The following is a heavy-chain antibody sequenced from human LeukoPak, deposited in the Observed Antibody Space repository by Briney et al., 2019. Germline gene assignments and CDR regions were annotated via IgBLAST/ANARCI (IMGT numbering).Heavy chain of an antibody. CDR2: IHDSGIT. Sequence: SETLSLTCTVSGGSISSYYWSWIRQPPGKGLEWIGKIHDSGITNYNPSLKSRVTFSVDTSKKQFSLNLNSVTAADTAVYYCARGGYMSNWFEHWGQGTPVTVSS. V-gene: IGHV4-59*01. J-gene: IGHJ5*02. D-gene: IGHD5-12*01. CDR1: GGSISSYY. CDR3: ARGGYMSNWFEH.